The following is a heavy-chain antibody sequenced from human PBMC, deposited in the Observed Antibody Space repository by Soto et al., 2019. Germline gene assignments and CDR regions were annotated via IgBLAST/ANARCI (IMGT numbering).Heavy chain of an antibody. J-gene: IGHJ6*02. CDR2: ISYDGSRK. D-gene: IGHD1-26*01. Sequence: QVHLVESGGGVVQPGSSLRLSCAASEFTFRIFAMHWLRQSPGKGLEWVAVISYDGSRKSDSVKGRFTVSRDNSWNTLYLKMNSLRAEDTAIYYCARGDREDIEEVVGVRPGEDRMDVWGQGTTVTVSS. CDR3: ARGDREDIEEVVGVRPGEDRMDV. V-gene: IGHV3-30-3*01. CDR1: EFTFRIFA.